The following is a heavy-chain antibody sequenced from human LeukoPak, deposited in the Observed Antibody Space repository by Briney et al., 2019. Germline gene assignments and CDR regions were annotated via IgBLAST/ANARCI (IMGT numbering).Heavy chain of an antibody. CDR2: IIPIFGTA. J-gene: IGHJ4*02. V-gene: IGHV1-69*05. Sequence: SVKVSCKASGGTFSSYAISWVRQAPGQGLEWMGGIIPIFGTANYTQKFQGRVTITTDESTSTAYMELSSLRSEDTAVYYCASGSGYDEYYFDYWGQGTLVTVSS. CDR1: GGTFSSYA. CDR3: ASGSGYDEYYFDY. D-gene: IGHD5-12*01.